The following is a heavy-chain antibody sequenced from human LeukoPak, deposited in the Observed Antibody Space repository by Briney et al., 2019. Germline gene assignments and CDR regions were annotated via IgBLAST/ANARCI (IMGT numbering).Heavy chain of an antibody. V-gene: IGHV1-18*01. D-gene: IGHD3-9*01. J-gene: IGHJ4*02. Sequence: ASVKVSCKASGYTFTSYAISWVRQAPGHGLEWMGWISPYNGNTNYPQKLQGGVTMTTDTSTNTAYMELRNLRSDDTAVYYCARDTYYDILTGNFDYWGQGTLVTVSS. CDR3: ARDTYYDILTGNFDY. CDR2: ISPYNGNT. CDR1: GYTFTSYA.